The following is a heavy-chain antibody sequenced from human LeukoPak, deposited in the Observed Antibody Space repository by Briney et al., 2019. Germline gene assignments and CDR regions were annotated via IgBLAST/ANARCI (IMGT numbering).Heavy chain of an antibody. D-gene: IGHD3-22*01. CDR3: AGLGLHDSSGWNWFDP. CDR1: GYTFTSYG. V-gene: IGHV1-18*01. J-gene: IGHJ5*02. Sequence: GASVKVSCKASGYTFTSYGISWVRQAPGQGLEWMGWISAYNGNTNYAQKLQGRVTMTTDTSTSTAYMELRSLRSDDTAVYYCAGLGLHDSSGWNWFDPWGQGTLVTVSS. CDR2: ISAYNGNT.